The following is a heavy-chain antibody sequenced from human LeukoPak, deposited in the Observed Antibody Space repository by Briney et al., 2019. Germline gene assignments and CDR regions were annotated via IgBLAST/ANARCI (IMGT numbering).Heavy chain of an antibody. CDR1: GYTFTSYG. CDR3: ARISYYYDSSGPLDY. D-gene: IGHD3-22*01. V-gene: IGHV1-18*01. Sequence: ASVKVSCKASGYTFTSYGISWVRQAPGQGLEWVGWISAYNGNTNYAQKLQGRVTMTTDTSTSTAYMELRSLRSDDTAVYYCARISYYYDSSGPLDYWGQGTLVTVSS. J-gene: IGHJ4*02. CDR2: ISAYNGNT.